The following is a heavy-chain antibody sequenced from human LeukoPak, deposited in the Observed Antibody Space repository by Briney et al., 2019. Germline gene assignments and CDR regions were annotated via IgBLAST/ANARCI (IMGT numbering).Heavy chain of an antibody. D-gene: IGHD5-12*01. V-gene: IGHV1-8*01. J-gene: IGHJ5*02. CDR1: GSSFTDYD. Sequence: GASVKISCKASGSSFTDYDINWVRQTTGQGLEWMGWMNPNSGNTDYAQNFQGRVTMTTDTSISTAYVELSGLRSEDTAIYYCAGGWEPYDYFFDPWGQGTLVIVSS. CDR3: AGGWEPYDYFFDP. CDR2: MNPNSGNT.